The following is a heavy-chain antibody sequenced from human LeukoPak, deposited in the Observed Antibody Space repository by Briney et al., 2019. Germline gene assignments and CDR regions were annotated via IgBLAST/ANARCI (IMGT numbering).Heavy chain of an antibody. CDR3: ARGAAYCTNGVCYKTASRVGNGLDY. D-gene: IGHD2-8*01. J-gene: IGHJ4*02. CDR2: INHSGST. V-gene: IGHV4-34*01. Sequence: PSETLSLTCAVYGESFSGYYWSWIRQPPGKGLEWIGEINHSGSTNYNPSLKSRVTISVDTSKNQFSLKLSSVTAADRAVYYCARGAAYCTNGVCYKTASRVGNGLDYWGQGTLVTVSS. CDR1: GESFSGYY.